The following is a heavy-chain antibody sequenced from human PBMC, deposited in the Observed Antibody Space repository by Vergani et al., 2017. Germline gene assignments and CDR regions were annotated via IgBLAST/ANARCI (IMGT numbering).Heavy chain of an antibody. J-gene: IGHJ6*03. Sequence: QVQLVQSGAEVKKPGSSVKVSCKASGGTFSSYAISWVRQAPGQGLEWMGGIIPIFGTANYAQKFQGRVTITADESTSTAYMELSSLRSEDTAVYYCAREREDAYYYDYYYMDVWGKGTTVTVSS. CDR1: GGTFSSYA. V-gene: IGHV1-69*01. CDR3: AREREDAYYYDYYYMDV. CDR2: IIPIFGTA. D-gene: IGHD3-16*01.